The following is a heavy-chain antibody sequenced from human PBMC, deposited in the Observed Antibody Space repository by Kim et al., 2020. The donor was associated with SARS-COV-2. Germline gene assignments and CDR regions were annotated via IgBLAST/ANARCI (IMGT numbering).Heavy chain of an antibody. Sequence: KVSCKASGFRFTSYGFSWVRQAPGQGPEWMAWISAYNGDTYYERKFQGRVTLTTDTSTSTAYMELRSLTPDDTAVYYCARDRMVNYGMEDWGQGTTVTVSS. D-gene: IGHD2-15*01. CDR1: GFRFTSYG. J-gene: IGHJ6*02. V-gene: IGHV1-18*01. CDR3: ARDRMVNYGMED. CDR2: ISAYNGDT.